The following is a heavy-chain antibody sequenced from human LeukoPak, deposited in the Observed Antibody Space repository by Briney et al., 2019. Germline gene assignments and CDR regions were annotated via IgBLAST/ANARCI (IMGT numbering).Heavy chain of an antibody. CDR2: IKGDGSHT. CDR3: AKDTSSWPYYFDY. Sequence: GGSLRLSCAASGFTFSNYWMHWVRQAPGKGLVWVSRIKGDGSHTVYADSVKGRFTISRDNSKNTLYLQMNSLRAEDTAVYYCAKDTSSWPYYFDYWGQGTLVTVSS. V-gene: IGHV3-74*01. D-gene: IGHD6-13*01. J-gene: IGHJ4*02. CDR1: GFTFSNYW.